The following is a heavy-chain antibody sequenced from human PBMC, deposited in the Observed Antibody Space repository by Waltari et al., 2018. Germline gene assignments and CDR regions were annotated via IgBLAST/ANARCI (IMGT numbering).Heavy chain of an antibody. Sequence: QVQLQESGPGLVKPSETLSLTCTVSGGSISSSSYYWGWIRQPPEKGLEWVASMAYSGRTYYNPSLKSRGTISVDTSKNQFSLEVRSVTAADTAVYYCARGFGSATTSRFDPWGQGIVVTVSS. J-gene: IGHJ5*02. CDR1: GGSISSSSYY. V-gene: IGHV4-39*07. CDR3: ARGFGSATTSRFDP. CDR2: MAYSGRT. D-gene: IGHD5-12*01.